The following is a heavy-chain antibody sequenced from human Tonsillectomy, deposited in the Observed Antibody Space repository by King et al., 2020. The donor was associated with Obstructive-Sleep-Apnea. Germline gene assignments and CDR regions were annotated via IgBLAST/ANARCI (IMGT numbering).Heavy chain of an antibody. CDR2: ISYDGSER. J-gene: IGHJ3*02. Sequence: VQLVESGGGVVQPGRSLRLSCAASRFVFSSYAMHWVRQAPGKGLEWVAFISYDGSERNYAESVKGRFPISRDNSKNTLYLQMNSLRVEDTAVYYCARALYTSRGYFYAFDMWGRGTMVIVSS. D-gene: IGHD5-12*01. V-gene: IGHV3-30-3*01. CDR1: RFVFSSYA. CDR3: ARALYTSRGYFYAFDM.